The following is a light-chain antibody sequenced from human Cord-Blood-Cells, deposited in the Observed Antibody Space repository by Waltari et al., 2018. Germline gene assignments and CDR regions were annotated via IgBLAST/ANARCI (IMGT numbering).Light chain of an antibody. CDR2: GAS. V-gene: IGKV3-20*01. J-gene: IGKJ2*01. CDR1: QRVSSSF. CDR3: QQYGSSRT. Sequence: EIVLTQSPGTLSLSPGERVTLSCRASQRVSSSFLAWYQQKPGQAPRLLIYGASSRATGIPDRFSGSGSGTDFTLTISRLEPEDFAVYYCQQYGSSRTFGQGTKLEIK.